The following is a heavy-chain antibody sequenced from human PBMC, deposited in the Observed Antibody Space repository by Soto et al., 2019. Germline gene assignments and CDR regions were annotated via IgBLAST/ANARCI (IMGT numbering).Heavy chain of an antibody. D-gene: IGHD6-13*01. CDR2: ISAYNGNI. CDR3: ARSGSSSNLREFDS. V-gene: IGHV1-18*01. CDR1: AYTFTHYG. J-gene: IGHJ4*02. Sequence: QVQLVQAGGEVKKAAASVQVSCKASAYTFTHYGISWVRQAPGQGREWMGWISAYNGNINYAQKFRGRVPMTTDTTTSTANWEVRSLRSEHTAVYYWARSGSSSNLREFDSWGQGTLATVSS.